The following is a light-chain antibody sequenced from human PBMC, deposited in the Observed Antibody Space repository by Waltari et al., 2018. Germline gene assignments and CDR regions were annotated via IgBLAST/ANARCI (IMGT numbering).Light chain of an antibody. CDR3: QQYGSSPVT. J-gene: IGKJ5*01. CDR1: QSLSSYF. Sequence: IVLTQSPDTLSLSPWEGATLSCRASQSLSSYFLAWYQHKPGQGPRLLIYAASSRATGIPGRFSGGKSGTDFILTISRLEPEDFAVYYCQQYGSSPVTFGQGTRLEIK. CDR2: AAS. V-gene: IGKV3-20*01.